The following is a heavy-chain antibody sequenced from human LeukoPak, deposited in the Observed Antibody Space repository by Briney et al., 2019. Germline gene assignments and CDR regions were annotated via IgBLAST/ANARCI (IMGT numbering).Heavy chain of an antibody. CDR1: GFTVSSNY. D-gene: IGHD2-21*02. Sequence: SGGSLRLSCAASGFTVSSNYMSWVRQAPGKGLEWVSVIYSGGSTYYADSVKGRFTISRDNSKNTLYLQMNSLRAEDTAVYYCASSNFFSGDHRDYWGQGTLVTVSS. V-gene: IGHV3-53*01. CDR2: IYSGGST. CDR3: ASSNFFSGDHRDY. J-gene: IGHJ4*02.